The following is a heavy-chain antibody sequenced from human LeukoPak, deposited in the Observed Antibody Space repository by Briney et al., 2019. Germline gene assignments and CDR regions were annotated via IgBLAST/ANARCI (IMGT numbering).Heavy chain of an antibody. CDR2: IYYSGST. Sequence: SETLSLTCTVSGGSISSHYWSWIRQPPGKGLEWIGYIYYSGSTNYNPSLKSRVTISVDTSKNQFSLKLSSVTAADTAVYYCARLPYSSSSWFDPWGQGTLVTVSS. CDR3: ARLPYSSSSWFDP. CDR1: GGSISSHY. V-gene: IGHV4-59*11. D-gene: IGHD6-6*01. J-gene: IGHJ5*02.